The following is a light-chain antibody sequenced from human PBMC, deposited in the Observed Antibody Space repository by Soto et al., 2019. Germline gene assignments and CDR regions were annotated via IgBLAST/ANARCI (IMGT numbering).Light chain of an antibody. CDR3: QSYDSGLSGPVV. J-gene: IGLJ2*01. CDR2: GNT. CDR1: GANIRAVFD. Sequence: QSVLTQPPSLSGAPGQTIIISCTGGGANIRAVFDVHWYQQLPGTAPKLLIYGNTNRPSGVPARFSGSKSGSSASLVITGLQADDEADYYCQSYDSGLSGPVVFGGGTKLTVL. V-gene: IGLV1-40*01.